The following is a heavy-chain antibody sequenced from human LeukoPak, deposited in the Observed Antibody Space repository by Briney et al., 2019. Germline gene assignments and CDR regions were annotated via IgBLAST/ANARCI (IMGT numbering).Heavy chain of an antibody. V-gene: IGHV1-2*02. CDR3: ARVDSGSYSGSLDY. D-gene: IGHD1-26*01. CDR1: GDSFTGYY. J-gene: IGHJ4*02. Sequence: GASLKVSCKASGDSFTGYYMHWVRPAPGQGLEWMGYIYLNRGGTNYAQRFQGRATRTRDRFISTAYMAMSRLRSDPKAVYYCARVDSGSYSGSLDYWGQGTLVTASS. CDR2: IYLNRGGT.